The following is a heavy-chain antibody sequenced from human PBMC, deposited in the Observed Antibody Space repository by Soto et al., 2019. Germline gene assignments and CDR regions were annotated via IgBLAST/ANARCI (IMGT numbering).Heavy chain of an antibody. CDR3: ARLLGSRPPDV. V-gene: IGHV4-4*07. CDR2: IYTSGRI. J-gene: IGHJ6*02. D-gene: IGHD2-15*01. CDR1: GGYINSYF. Sequence: TLSLTCTVSGGYINSYFWTWIRQPAGKGLEWIGRIYTSGRIDYNPSLKSRVTMSLDTSKNQFSLKLGSVTAADTAVYYCARLLGSRPPDVWGQGTTVTVS.